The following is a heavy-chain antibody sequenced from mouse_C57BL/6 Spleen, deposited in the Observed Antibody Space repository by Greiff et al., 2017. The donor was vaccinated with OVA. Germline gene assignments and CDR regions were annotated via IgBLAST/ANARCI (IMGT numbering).Heavy chain of an antibody. J-gene: IGHJ4*01. CDR2: ISYDGSN. V-gene: IGHV3-6*01. D-gene: IGHD2-5*01. Sequence: EVQRVESGPGLVKPSQSLSLTCSVTGYSITSGYYWNWIRQFPGNKLEWMGYISYDGSNNYNPSLKNRISITRDTSKNQFFLKLNSVTTEDTATYYCASLDYSNYGAMDYWGQGTSVTVSS. CDR3: ASLDYSNYGAMDY. CDR1: GYSITSGYY.